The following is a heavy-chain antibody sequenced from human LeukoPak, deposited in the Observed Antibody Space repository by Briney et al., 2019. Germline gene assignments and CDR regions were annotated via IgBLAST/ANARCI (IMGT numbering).Heavy chain of an antibody. D-gene: IGHD4-17*01. V-gene: IGHV3-30*18. Sequence: GGSLRLSCAASGFTFSSYSMNWVRQAPGKGLEWVAVISYDGIVKYNAGFVKGRFTISRDNSKNTAYLQMNSLRVEDTAVYYCANNIYGDYPDSFDYWGQGTLVTVSS. CDR2: ISYDGIVK. CDR1: GFTFSSYS. CDR3: ANNIYGDYPDSFDY. J-gene: IGHJ4*02.